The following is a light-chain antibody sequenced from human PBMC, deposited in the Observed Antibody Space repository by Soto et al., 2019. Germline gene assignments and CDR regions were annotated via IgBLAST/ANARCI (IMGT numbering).Light chain of an antibody. CDR1: SSNIGSNY. J-gene: IGLJ1*01. V-gene: IGLV1-47*01. CDR2: RNN. CDR3: AAWDDSLSGLYV. Sequence: QLVLTQPPSASGTPGQRVTISCSGSSSNIGSNYVYWYQQLPGTAPKLLIYRNNQRPSGVPDRFSSSKSGTSASLAISGLRSEDEADYYCAAWDDSLSGLYVFGTGTKLTVL.